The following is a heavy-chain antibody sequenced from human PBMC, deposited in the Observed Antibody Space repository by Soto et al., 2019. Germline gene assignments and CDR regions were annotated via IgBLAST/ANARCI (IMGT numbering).Heavy chain of an antibody. D-gene: IGHD3-10*01. Sequence: ASDRTLGGFTNVLRSLGPCKGLEWVAVISYDGSNKYYADSVKGRFTISRDNSKNTLYLQMNSLRAEDTAVYYCARDGVFGEFDYGMDFCGQGTTVT. J-gene: IGHJ6*02. CDR2: ISYDGSNK. V-gene: IGHV3-30-3*01. CDR1: DRTLGGFT. CDR3: ARDGVFGEFDYGMDF.